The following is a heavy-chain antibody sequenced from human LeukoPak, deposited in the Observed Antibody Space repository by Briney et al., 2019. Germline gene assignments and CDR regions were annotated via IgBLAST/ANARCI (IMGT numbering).Heavy chain of an antibody. V-gene: IGHV1-8*01. CDR3: ARGLGYYDSSGYYYVLDY. D-gene: IGHD3-22*01. CDR1: GYTFTGYE. J-gene: IGHJ4*02. Sequence: ASVKVSCKASGYTFTGYEINWVRQATGQGLEWMGWMNPNSGNTGYAQKFQGRVTMTRNTSISTAYMELSSLRSEDTAVYYCARGLGYYDSSGYYYVLDYWGQGTLVTVSS. CDR2: MNPNSGNT.